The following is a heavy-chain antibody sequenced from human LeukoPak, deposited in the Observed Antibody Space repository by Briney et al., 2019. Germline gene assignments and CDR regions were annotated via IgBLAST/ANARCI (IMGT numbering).Heavy chain of an antibody. V-gene: IGHV3-9*01. CDR2: ISWNSGSI. CDR3: ARDFKTLYYFDY. J-gene: IGHJ4*02. Sequence: GGSLRLSCAASGFTFDDYAMHWVRQAPGKGLEWVSGISWNSGSIGYADSVKGRFTISRDNAKNSLYLQMNSLRAEDTAVYYCARDFKTLYYFDYWGQGTLVTVSS. CDR1: GFTFDDYA.